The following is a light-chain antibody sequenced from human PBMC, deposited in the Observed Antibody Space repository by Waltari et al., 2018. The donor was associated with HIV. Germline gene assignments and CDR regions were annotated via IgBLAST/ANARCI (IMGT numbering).Light chain of an antibody. CDR1: SSDVGRYGY. Sequence: QSALTQPRSVSGSPGQSVTISCTGTSSDVGRYGYVSWYQHHPGKAPKLVIYDVTNRPPGVPDRFSGSKAGSTASLTISGLQAEDEADYHCCSYAGCIYVCGTGTEVTVL. J-gene: IGLJ1*01. CDR3: CSYAGCIYV. CDR2: DVT. V-gene: IGLV2-11*01.